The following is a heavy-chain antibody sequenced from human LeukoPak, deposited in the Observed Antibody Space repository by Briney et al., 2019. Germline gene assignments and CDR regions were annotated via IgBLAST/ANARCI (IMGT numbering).Heavy chain of an antibody. V-gene: IGHV4-59*01. CDR3: ARVSEAEMATIERNDAFDI. CDR1: GGSISSYY. Sequence: SETLSLTCTVSGGSISSYYWSWIRQPPGKGLEWIGYIYYSGSTNYNPSLKSRVTISVDTSKNQFSLKLSSVTAADTAVYYCARVSEAEMATIERNDAFDIRGQGTMVTVSS. J-gene: IGHJ3*02. D-gene: IGHD5-24*01. CDR2: IYYSGST.